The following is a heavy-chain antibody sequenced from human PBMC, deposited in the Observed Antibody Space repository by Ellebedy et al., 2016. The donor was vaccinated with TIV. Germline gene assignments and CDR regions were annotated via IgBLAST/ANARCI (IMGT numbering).Heavy chain of an antibody. CDR3: ARDVPADAAALLDY. CDR2: ISAYNGNT. Sequence: AASVKVSCKASGYPFPNYGVSWVRQAPGQGLEWVGWISAYNGNTKYGQKFQGRIILTTDTSMGTAYMELRSLRSDDTGVYFCARDVPADAAALLDYWGQGTRVTVSS. CDR1: GYPFPNYG. V-gene: IGHV1-18*04. D-gene: IGHD2-2*01. J-gene: IGHJ4*02.